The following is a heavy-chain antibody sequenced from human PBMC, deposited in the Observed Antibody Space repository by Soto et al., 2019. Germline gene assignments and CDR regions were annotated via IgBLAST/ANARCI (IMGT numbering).Heavy chain of an antibody. CDR3: ARTSRCAY. D-gene: IGHD2-8*01. CDR2: INHSGST. V-gene: IGHV4-34*01. J-gene: IGHJ4*02. CDR1: GGTFSDYY. Sequence: SETLSLTCAGYGGTFSDYYWSWIRQPPGKGLEWIGEINHSGSTNYNPSLKSRVTISVDTSKSQFSLKLSSVTAADTAVYYCARTSRCAYWGQGTLVTVS.